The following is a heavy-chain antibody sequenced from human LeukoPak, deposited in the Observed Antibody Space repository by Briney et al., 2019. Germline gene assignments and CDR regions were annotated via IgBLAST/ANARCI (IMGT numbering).Heavy chain of an antibody. CDR1: GGSFSGYY. D-gene: IGHD3-9*01. CDR3: ARNDILTGYTRGFDP. J-gene: IGHJ5*02. V-gene: IGHV4-34*01. Sequence: SETLSLTCAAYGGSFSGYYWSWIRQPPGKGLEWIAEINHSGSTNYNPSLKSRVTISVDTSKNQFSLKLSSVTAADTAVYYCARNDILTGYTRGFDPWGQGTLVTVSS. CDR2: INHSGST.